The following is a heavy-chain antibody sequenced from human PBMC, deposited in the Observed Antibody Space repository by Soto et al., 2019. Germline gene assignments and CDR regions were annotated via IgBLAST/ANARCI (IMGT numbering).Heavy chain of an antibody. J-gene: IGHJ2*01. CDR3: AREASVPSFGEFWFFAL. V-gene: IGHV3-23*01. Sequence: EVPLLESGGGLAQPGGSLRLSCAASGFTFSNHGMTWVRQAPGKGLEWGSRVSADGYTTYYADSVRGRLTISRDNSGDTVYVRMNNLRAEDTALYYCAREASVPSFGEFWFFALWGRGTQVTVSS. CDR2: VSADGYTT. D-gene: IGHD3-10*01. CDR1: GFTFSNHG.